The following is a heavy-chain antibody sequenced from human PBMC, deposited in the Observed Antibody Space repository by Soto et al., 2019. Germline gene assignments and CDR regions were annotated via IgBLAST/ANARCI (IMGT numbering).Heavy chain of an antibody. CDR3: ARSTGGATLPFFNY. Sequence: ASVKVSCKASGYTFTGYYMHWVRQAPGQGLEWMGWINPNSGGTNYAQKFQGRVTVTRDTSISTAYMELSRLRSDDTAVYYCARSTGGATLPFFNYWGQGTPVTVSS. J-gene: IGHJ4*02. V-gene: IGHV1-2*02. CDR2: INPNSGGT. D-gene: IGHD1-26*01. CDR1: GYTFTGYY.